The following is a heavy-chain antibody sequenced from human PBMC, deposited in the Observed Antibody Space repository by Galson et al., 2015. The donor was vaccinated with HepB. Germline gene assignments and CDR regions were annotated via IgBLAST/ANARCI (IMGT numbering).Heavy chain of an antibody. CDR2: IFHNGRN. D-gene: IGHD3/OR15-3a*01. V-gene: IGHV4-39*07. CDR3: ARERIMIFFES. CDR1: GASINSSAYY. Sequence: ETLSLTCTVSGASINSSAYYWGWIRQPPGKGLEWIGSIFHNGRNYYNPSLKSRVTISVDTSKNQFSLKLRSVTAADTAVYYCARERIMIFFESWGQGTQVTVSS. J-gene: IGHJ4*02.